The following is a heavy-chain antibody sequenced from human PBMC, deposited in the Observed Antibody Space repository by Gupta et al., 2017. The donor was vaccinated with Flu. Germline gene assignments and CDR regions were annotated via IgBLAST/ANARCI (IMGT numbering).Heavy chain of an antibody. Sequence: EVQLVESGGGLVKPGGSLRLSCAASGFTFSNAWMRWVRQAPGKGLEWVGRIKSKTDGGTTDYAAPVKRRFTISRDDSKNTLYLQMNSLKTEDTAVYYCTTRDVVVTAILNGMDVWGQGTTVTVSS. D-gene: IGHD2-21*02. CDR1: GFTFSNAW. J-gene: IGHJ6*02. CDR3: TTRDVVVTAILNGMDV. CDR2: IKSKTDGGTT. V-gene: IGHV3-15*01.